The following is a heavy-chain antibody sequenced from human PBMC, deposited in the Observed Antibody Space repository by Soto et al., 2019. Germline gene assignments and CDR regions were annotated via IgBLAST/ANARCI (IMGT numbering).Heavy chain of an antibody. Sequence: PGGSLRLSCAASGFTFSSYWMHWVRQAPGKGLVWVSRINSDGSSTSYADSVKGRFTISRDNAKNTLYLQMNSLRAEDTAVYYCAGSMAKIGTGNWFDPWGQGTLVTVSS. CDR2: INSDGSST. CDR1: GFTFSSYW. CDR3: AGSMAKIGTGNWFDP. J-gene: IGHJ5*02. D-gene: IGHD1-1*01. V-gene: IGHV3-74*01.